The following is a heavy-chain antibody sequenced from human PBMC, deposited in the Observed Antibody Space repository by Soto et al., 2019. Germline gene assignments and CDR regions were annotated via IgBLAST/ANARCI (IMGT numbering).Heavy chain of an antibody. J-gene: IGHJ3*02. Sequence: GGSLKLSCAASGFTFADYAMHWVRQAPGKGLEWVSGISWNSGRIGYADSVKGRFTISRDNAKNSLYLQMNSLRAEDTALYYCAKDIRPFTVTSVDAFDIWGQGTMVTVSS. CDR3: AKDIRPFTVTSVDAFDI. CDR2: ISWNSGRI. D-gene: IGHD4-17*01. CDR1: GFTFADYA. V-gene: IGHV3-9*01.